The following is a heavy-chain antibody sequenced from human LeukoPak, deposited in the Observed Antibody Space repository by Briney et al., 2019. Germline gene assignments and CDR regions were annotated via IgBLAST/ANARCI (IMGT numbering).Heavy chain of an antibody. J-gene: IGHJ4*02. CDR2: IKADSGDT. CDR1: GYIFTAYY. V-gene: IGHV1-2*02. Sequence: ASVKVSYKASGYIFTAYYLHWVRQAPGQGPEWMGWIKADSGDTNYARKFQGRVTMTRDTSITTVYMELSSLTSDDTAVYYCTRIGDGYPYWGQGSLVTVSS. CDR3: TRIGDGYPY. D-gene: IGHD5-24*01.